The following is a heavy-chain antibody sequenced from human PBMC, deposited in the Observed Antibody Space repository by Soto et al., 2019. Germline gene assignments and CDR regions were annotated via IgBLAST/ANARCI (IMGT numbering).Heavy chain of an antibody. CDR2: IIPILGTA. J-gene: IGHJ5*02. D-gene: IGHD6-13*01. CDR3: ARGAAAGPHNWFDP. CDR1: GGTFSSYT. V-gene: IGHV1-69*08. Sequence: KVSCKASGGTFSSYTISWVRQAPGQGLEWMGRIIPILGTANYAQKFQGRVTITADESTSTAYMELSSLRSEDTAVYYCARGAAAGPHNWFDPWGQGTLVTVSS.